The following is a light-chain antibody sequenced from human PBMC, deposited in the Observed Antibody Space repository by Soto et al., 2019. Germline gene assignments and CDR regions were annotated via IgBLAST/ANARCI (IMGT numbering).Light chain of an antibody. CDR2: EVS. CDR1: SSDVGGYNY. V-gene: IGLV2-8*01. J-gene: IGLJ1*01. Sequence: QSVLTQPPSASGSPGQSVTISCTGTSSDVGGYNYVSWYQQHPGKAPKLMIYEVSKRPSGVPDRFPGSKSGNTASLTVSGLQAEDEADYYCSSYAGSNLYVFGTGTKLTVL. CDR3: SSYAGSNLYV.